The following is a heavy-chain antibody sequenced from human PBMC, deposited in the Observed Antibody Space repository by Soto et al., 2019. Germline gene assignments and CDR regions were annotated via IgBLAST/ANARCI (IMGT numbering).Heavy chain of an antibody. V-gene: IGHV3-30*18. CDR1: GFTFSSYG. CDR3: AKDGSGSYRKERGYFDY. CDR2: ISYDGSNK. Sequence: QVQLVESGGGVVQPGRSLRLSCAASGFTFSSYGMHWVRQAPGKGLEWVAVISYDGSNKYYADSVKGRFTISRDNSKNTLYLQMNSLRAEDTAVYYCAKDGSGSYRKERGYFDYWGQGTLVTVSS. J-gene: IGHJ4*02. D-gene: IGHD1-26*01.